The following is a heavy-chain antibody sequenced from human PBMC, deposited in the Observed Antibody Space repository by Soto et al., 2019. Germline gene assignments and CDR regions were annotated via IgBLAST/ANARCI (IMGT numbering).Heavy chain of an antibody. CDR2: ISGSGGST. CDR3: AGREQQLRWLVGYTPIAY. V-gene: IGHV3-23*01. J-gene: IGHJ4*02. CDR1: GFTFSSYA. Sequence: EVQLLESGGGLVQPGGSLRLSCAASGFTFSSYAMSWVRQAPGKGLEWVSAISGSGGSTYYADSVKGRFTISRDNTKNTPCLPISSLRAEDTALYYCAGREQQLRWLVGYTPIAYGGQGPPVTVS. D-gene: IGHD4-17*01.